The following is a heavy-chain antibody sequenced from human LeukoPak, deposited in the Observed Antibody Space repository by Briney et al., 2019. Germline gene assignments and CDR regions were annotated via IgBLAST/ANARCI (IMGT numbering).Heavy chain of an antibody. V-gene: IGHV3-30*02. CDR3: AKEPKDSPMAAIDI. CDR1: GFTLSRFV. Sequence: GGSLRLSCAASGFTLSRFVMHWVRQAPGKGLEWVACIWDDVTNKYYGDSVKGRFSISRDNSQNTLYLQVNSLSPEDTAVYYCAKEPKDSPMAAIDIWGQGTMVTVSS. J-gene: IGHJ3*02. D-gene: IGHD5-18*01. CDR2: IWDDVTNK.